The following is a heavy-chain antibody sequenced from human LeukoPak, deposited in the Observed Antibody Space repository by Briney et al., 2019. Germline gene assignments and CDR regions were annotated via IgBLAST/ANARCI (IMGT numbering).Heavy chain of an antibody. J-gene: IGHJ4*02. V-gene: IGHV3-74*01. CDR3: ARRNQTDDY. Sequence: PRRSLRLSCAPPGFTLSSYWTHSVRHVPRKGLVWVARINLVVRSTTYADSVKSPFSISTDNANNTQYLQMDSLRGEDTGVYYCARRNQTDDYWGQGTLVTVSS. CDR2: INLVVRST. CDR1: GFTLSSYW. D-gene: IGHD1-14*01.